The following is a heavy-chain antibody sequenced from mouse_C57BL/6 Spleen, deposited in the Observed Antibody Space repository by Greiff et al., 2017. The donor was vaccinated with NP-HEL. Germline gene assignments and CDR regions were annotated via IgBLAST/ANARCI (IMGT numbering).Heavy chain of an antibody. CDR2: INPSNGGT. D-gene: IGHD1-1*01. V-gene: IGHV1-53*01. J-gene: IGHJ4*01. CDR1: GYTFTSYW. Sequence: QVQLKQPGTELVKPGASVKLSCKASGYTFTSYWMHWVKQRPGQGLEWIGNINPSNGGTNYNEKFKSKATRTVDKSSSTAYMQLSSLTSEDSAVYYCARRGYYGSSYDAMDYWGQGTSVTVSS. CDR3: ARRGYYGSSYDAMDY.